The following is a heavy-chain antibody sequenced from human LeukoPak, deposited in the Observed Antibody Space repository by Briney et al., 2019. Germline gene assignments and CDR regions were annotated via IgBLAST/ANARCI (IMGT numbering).Heavy chain of an antibody. CDR3: ARLPLNYYDSSGYYLIDY. CDR1: GYSISSGYY. Sequence: SETLSLTCAVSGYSISSGYYWGWIRQPPGKGLEWIGSIYHSGSTYYNPSLKSRVTISVDTSKNQFPLKLSSVTAADTAVYYCARLPLNYYDSSGYYLIDYWGQGTLVTVSS. J-gene: IGHJ4*02. V-gene: IGHV4-38-2*01. D-gene: IGHD3-22*01. CDR2: IYHSGST.